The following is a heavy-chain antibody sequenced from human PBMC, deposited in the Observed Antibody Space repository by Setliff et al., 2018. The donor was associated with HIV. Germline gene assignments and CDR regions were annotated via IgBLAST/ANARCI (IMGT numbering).Heavy chain of an antibody. CDR3: VRWGLPYGIDA. V-gene: IGHV3-7*01. CDR2: IKPDGSSK. D-gene: IGHD3-16*01. CDR1: GFTFSTFW. J-gene: IGHJ4*02. Sequence: GGSLRLSCAASGFTFSTFWMGWVRQAPGKGREWVAHIKPDGSSKKYVDSVKGRFTISRDNAKDSLYLQMHRLRAEDTAVYYCVRWGLPYGIDAWGQGTLVTVSS.